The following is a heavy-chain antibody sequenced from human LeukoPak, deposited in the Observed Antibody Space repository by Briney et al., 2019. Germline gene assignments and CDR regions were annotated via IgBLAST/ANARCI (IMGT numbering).Heavy chain of an antibody. CDR3: ARVTGYMIEDYFDY. Sequence: PSETLSLTCTVSGGSISSGSYYWNWIRQPPGKGLEWIGSIYYSGSTYYNPSLKSRVTISVDTSKNQFSLKLSSVTAADTAVYYCARVTGYMIEDYFDYWGQGTLVTVSS. J-gene: IGHJ4*02. CDR1: GGSISSGSYY. D-gene: IGHD3-22*01. V-gene: IGHV4-39*07. CDR2: IYYSGST.